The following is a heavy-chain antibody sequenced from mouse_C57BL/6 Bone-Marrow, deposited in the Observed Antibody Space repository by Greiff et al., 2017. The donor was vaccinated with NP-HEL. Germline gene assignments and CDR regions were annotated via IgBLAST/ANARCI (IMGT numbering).Heavy chain of an antibody. CDR3: ARNGDSSGSYYFDY. Sequence: EVKLMESGPELVKPGDSVKISCKASGYSFTGYFMNWVMQSHGKSLEWIGRINPYNGDTFYNQKFKGKATLTVDKSSSTAHMELRSLTSEDSAVYYCARNGDSSGSYYFDYWGQGTTLTVSS. CDR2: INPYNGDT. J-gene: IGHJ2*01. V-gene: IGHV1-20*01. CDR1: GYSFTGYF. D-gene: IGHD3-2*02.